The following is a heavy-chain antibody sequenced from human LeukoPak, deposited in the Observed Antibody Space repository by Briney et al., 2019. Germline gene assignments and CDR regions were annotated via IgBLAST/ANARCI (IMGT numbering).Heavy chain of an antibody. CDR2: IYTSGST. J-gene: IGHJ4*02. CDR1: GGSISSYY. CDR3: ARGSSRSAGYFDY. D-gene: IGHD3-10*01. V-gene: IGHV4-4*09. Sequence: PSETLSLTCTVSGGSISSYYWSWIRQPPGKGLGWIGYIYTSGSTNYNPSLKSRVTISVDTSKNQFSLKLSSVTAADTAVYYCARGSSRSAGYFDYWGQGTLVTVSS.